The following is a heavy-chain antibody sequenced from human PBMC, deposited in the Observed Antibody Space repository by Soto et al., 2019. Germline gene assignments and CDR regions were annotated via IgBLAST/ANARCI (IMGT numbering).Heavy chain of an antibody. J-gene: IGHJ4*02. Sequence: GGSLRLSSAASGFTFSSYSMSWVRQAPGKGLEWVSAISGSGGSTYYADSVKGRFTISRDNSKNTLYLQMNSLRAEDTAVYYCAKHPLGYCSGGSCYSHLFYFDYWGQGTLVTVSS. CDR2: ISGSGGST. CDR1: GFTFSSYS. D-gene: IGHD2-15*01. CDR3: AKHPLGYCSGGSCYSHLFYFDY. V-gene: IGHV3-23*01.